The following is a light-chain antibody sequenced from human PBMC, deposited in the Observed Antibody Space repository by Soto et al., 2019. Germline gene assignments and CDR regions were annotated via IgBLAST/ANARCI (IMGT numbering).Light chain of an antibody. CDR2: GTS. V-gene: IGKV4-1*01. Sequence: DIVMTQSPDSLTVSLGERATINCKSSQSLLSRSTNKNYLAWYQQKPGQPPRFICGTSIRESGVPDRFSGSGSYTNFTLTISGLQAEDVAVYFCQQYYSTPYTFGQGTKLEIK. CDR1: QSLLSRSTNKNY. CDR3: QQYYSTPYT. J-gene: IGKJ2*01.